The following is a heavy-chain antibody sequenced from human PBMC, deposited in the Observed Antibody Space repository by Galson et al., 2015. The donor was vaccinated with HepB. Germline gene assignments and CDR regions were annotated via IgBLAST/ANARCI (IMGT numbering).Heavy chain of an antibody. V-gene: IGHV3-48*02. CDR3: TRIALSGSYWYFDY. D-gene: IGHD1-26*01. CDR2: ISTTSDNK. J-gene: IGHJ4*02. Sequence: SLRLSCAASGFTFSSYTMNWVRQAPGKGLGWISYISTTSDNKFCADSVKGRFIISRDNAKNLLYLQMNSLRDEDTAVYYCTRIALSGSYWYFDYWGQGSLVTVSS. CDR1: GFTFSSYT.